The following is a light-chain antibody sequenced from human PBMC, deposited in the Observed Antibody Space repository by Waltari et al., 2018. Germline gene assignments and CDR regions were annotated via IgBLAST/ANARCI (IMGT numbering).Light chain of an antibody. CDR1: QYVSTN. V-gene: IGKV3-15*01. Sequence: TVMTQAPATLSVFPGERVTLSCRASQYVSTNLAWYQQKPGQSPRLLIYSASARATGVPARFGGSGSGTQFTLTINSVQSEDVALYYCQQYNNWPPITFGQGTRVQIK. CDR3: QQYNNWPPIT. J-gene: IGKJ5*01. CDR2: SAS.